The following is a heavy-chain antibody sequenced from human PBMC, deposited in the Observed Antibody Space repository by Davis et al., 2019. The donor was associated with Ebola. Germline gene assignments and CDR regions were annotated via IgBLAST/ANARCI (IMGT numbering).Heavy chain of an antibody. Sequence: MPSETLSLTCIVSGDSISNYNFYWAWIRQTPGKKLDWIGSIYYTGNTNYNPSLKSRVTISTDTSRNNFSLRLRSVTAADTAVYFCARRDNDYGGDSIWFDLWGQGILVTVPS. V-gene: IGHV4-39*01. CDR1: GDSISNYNFY. CDR3: ARRDNDYGGDSIWFDL. CDR2: IYYTGNT. J-gene: IGHJ5*02. D-gene: IGHD4-23*01.